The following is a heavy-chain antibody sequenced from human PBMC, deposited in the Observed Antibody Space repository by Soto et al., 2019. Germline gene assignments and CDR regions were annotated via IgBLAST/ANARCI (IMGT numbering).Heavy chain of an antibody. V-gene: IGHV3-7*01. D-gene: IGHD1-26*01. Sequence: EVQLVESGGGLVQPGGSLRLSCAASGFTFSTYWMSWVRRTPGKGLEWVANIKQDGTEKYYVDSVRGRLTVSRDNAKSSLYLQMNSLRVEDTAVYYCTTYPHRDSERVFVWGQGTTVTVSS. CDR1: GFTFSTYW. CDR3: TTYPHRDSERVFV. J-gene: IGHJ6*02. CDR2: IKQDGTEK.